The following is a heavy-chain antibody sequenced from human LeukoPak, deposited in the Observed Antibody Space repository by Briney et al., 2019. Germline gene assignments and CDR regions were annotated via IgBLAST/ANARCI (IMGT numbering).Heavy chain of an antibody. CDR3: ARDYDPDYYDSSGYSDY. J-gene: IGHJ4*01. D-gene: IGHD3-22*01. V-gene: IGHV3-74*03. CDR1: GLTFSSHW. Sequence: PGGSLRLSCAASGLTFSSHWMHWVRQAPGKGPLWVSRINSDGSSTKYADTVEGRFVISRDNARNILYLQMNSLRAEDTAVYYCARDYDPDYYDSSGYSDYWGQGTRVTVSS. CDR2: INSDGSST.